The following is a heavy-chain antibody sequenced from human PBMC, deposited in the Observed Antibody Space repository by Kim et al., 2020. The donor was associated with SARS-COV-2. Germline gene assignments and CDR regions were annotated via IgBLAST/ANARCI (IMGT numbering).Heavy chain of an antibody. CDR2: ISWNSGSI. CDR1: GFTFDDYA. D-gene: IGHD3-22*01. V-gene: IGHV3-9*01. J-gene: IGHJ4*02. CDR3: AIGQRDYYDSSGYSSWYFDY. Sequence: GGSLRLSCAATGFTFDDYAMHWVRQAPGKGLEWVSGISWNSGSIGYADSVKGRFTISRDNAKNSLYLQMNSLRAEDTALYYCAIGQRDYYDSSGYSSWYFDYWGQGTLVTVSS.